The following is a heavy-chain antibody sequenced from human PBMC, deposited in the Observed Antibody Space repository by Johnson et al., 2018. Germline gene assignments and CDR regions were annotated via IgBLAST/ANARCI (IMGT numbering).Heavy chain of an antibody. J-gene: IGHJ6*03. CDR1: GFTFDDYA. CDR3: ARENYVDV. CDR2: ISWNSGSI. Sequence: VQLVESGGGLVQPGRSLRLSCAASGFTFDDYAMHWVRQAPGKGLEWVSGISWNSGSIGYADSVKGRFTISRDNAKNSLYLEMISLRAEDTAVYYCARENYVDVWGKGTTVTVS. V-gene: IGHV3-9*01.